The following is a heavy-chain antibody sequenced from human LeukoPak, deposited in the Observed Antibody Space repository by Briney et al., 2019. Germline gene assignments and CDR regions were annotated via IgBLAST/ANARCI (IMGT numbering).Heavy chain of an antibody. CDR1: GGTFSSYA. V-gene: IGHV1-8*02. CDR3: ARAYDFWSGYLY. D-gene: IGHD3-3*01. Sequence: ASVKVSCKASGGTFSSYAINWVRQATGQGLEWMGWMNPNSGNTGYARKFQGRVTMTRNTSISTAYMELSSLRSEDTAVYYCARAYDFWSGYLYWGQGTLVTVSS. J-gene: IGHJ4*02. CDR2: MNPNSGNT.